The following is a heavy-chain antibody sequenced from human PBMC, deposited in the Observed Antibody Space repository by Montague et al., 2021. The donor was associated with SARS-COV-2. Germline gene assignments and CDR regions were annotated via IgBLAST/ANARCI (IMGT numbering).Heavy chain of an antibody. CDR2: MNNSGST. Sequence: SETLSLTCAVYGGSFSGFYWSWIRQPPGKGLEWIGEMNNSGSTNYNPSLKSRVTISVDTSKNQFSLKLSSVTAAETAVYYCARGVTYYDILTGYYKGNYYYGMDVWGQGTTVTVSS. CDR1: GGSFSGFY. CDR3: ARGVTYYDILTGYYKGNYYYGMDV. V-gene: IGHV4-34*01. J-gene: IGHJ6*02. D-gene: IGHD3-9*01.